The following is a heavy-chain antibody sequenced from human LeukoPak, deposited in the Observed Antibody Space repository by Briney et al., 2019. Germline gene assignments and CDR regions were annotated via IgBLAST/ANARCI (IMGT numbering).Heavy chain of an antibody. V-gene: IGHV1-69*04. CDR3: ARDRDGYNSDY. CDR1: RGTFSSYA. D-gene: IGHD5-24*01. CDR2: IIPIFGIA. J-gene: IGHJ4*02. Sequence: SVKVSCKASRGTFSSYAISWVRQAPGQGLEWIGRIIPIFGIANYAQKVQGRVTITADKSTSTAYMELSSLRSEDTAVYYCARDRDGYNSDYWGQGTLVTVSS.